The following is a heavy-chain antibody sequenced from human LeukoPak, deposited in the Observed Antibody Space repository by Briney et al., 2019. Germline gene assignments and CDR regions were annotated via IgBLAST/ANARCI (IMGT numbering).Heavy chain of an antibody. J-gene: IGHJ4*02. CDR3: XXXXXXSRWLQLGGLVDY. V-gene: IGHV5-51*01. Sequence: GESLKISCKVSGYSFTSYWIGWVRQMPGKGLEWMGIIYPADSDTRYSPSFQGQVTISADKSISTAYLQWSSLKASDTAMYYXXXXXXXSRWLQLGGLVDYWGQGTLVTVSS. CDR1: GYSFTSYW. D-gene: IGHD5-24*01. CDR2: IYPADSDT.